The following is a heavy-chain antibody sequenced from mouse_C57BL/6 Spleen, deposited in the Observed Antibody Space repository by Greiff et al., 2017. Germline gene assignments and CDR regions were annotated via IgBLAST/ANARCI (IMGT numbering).Heavy chain of an antibody. CDR2: IYPGSGST. CDR1: GYTFTSYW. V-gene: IGHV1-55*01. Sequence: QVHVKQPGAELVKPGASVKMSCKVSGYTFTSYWITWVKQRPGQGLEWIGDIYPGSGSTNYNEKFKSKATLTVDTSSSTAYMQLSSLTSEDSAVYYCASHYCGSSFWYFDVWGTGTTVTVSS. CDR3: ASHYCGSSFWYFDV. D-gene: IGHD1-1*01. J-gene: IGHJ1*03.